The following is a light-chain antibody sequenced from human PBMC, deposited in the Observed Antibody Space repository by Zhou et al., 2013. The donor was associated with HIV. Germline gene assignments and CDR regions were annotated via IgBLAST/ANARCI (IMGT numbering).Light chain of an antibody. CDR1: QGISSW. CDR3: QQSYSVPPT. Sequence: DIQMTQSPSSVSASVGDRVTITCRASQGISSWLAWYQQKPGKAPTLLIYKASNLQSGVPSRFSGSGSGADFTLTINSLQPEDFATYFCQQSYSVPPTFGQGTKLEI. J-gene: IGKJ2*01. CDR2: KAS. V-gene: IGKV1-12*01.